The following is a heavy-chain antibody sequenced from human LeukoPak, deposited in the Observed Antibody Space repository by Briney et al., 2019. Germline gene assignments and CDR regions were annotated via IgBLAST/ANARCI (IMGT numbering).Heavy chain of an antibody. J-gene: IGHJ5*02. CDR1: GYTFIGYY. CDR2: INPNSGGT. Sequence: ASVKVSCKASGYTFIGYYMYWVRQAPGQGLEWMGWINPNSGGTNYAQKFQGRLTMTRDTSISTAYLELSSLRSDGTAVYYCARALGVDCSTINCFLSPFDPWGQGTLVTVSS. D-gene: IGHD2-2*01. CDR3: ARALGVDCSTINCFLSPFDP. V-gene: IGHV1-2*02.